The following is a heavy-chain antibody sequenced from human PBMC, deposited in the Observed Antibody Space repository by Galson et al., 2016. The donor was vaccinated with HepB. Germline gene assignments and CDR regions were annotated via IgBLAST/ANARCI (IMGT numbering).Heavy chain of an antibody. V-gene: IGHV3-48*01. CDR1: GFSFGSYS. CDR2: ISSSSTTI. D-gene: IGHD3-16*01. CDR3: ARDMILGTHYIYGMDV. Sequence: SLRLSCAASGFSFGSYSMNWVRQAPGKGLEWISYISSSSTTIYSADSVKGRFTISRDNAKMSLYLQLNGLRAEDTAVYYCARDMILGTHYIYGMDVWGQGTTVTVSS. J-gene: IGHJ6*02.